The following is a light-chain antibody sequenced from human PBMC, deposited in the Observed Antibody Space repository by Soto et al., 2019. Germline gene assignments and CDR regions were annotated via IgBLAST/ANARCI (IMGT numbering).Light chain of an antibody. CDR3: QVWDGATNHVV. CDR2: YDS. V-gene: IGLV3-21*04. J-gene: IGLJ2*01. CDR1: NIGTKS. Sequence: SYELTQPPSVSVAPGETASIACGGNNIGTKSVHWYQQRPGRAPVLVTYYDSDRPSGIPERFSGSNSGTTATLIISRVEAGDEADYYCQVWDGATNHVVFGGGTKLTVL.